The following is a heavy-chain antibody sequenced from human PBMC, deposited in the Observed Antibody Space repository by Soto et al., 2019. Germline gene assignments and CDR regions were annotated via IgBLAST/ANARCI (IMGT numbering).Heavy chain of an antibody. J-gene: IGHJ5*02. Sequence: QVQLVQSGAEVEQPGCSVRLSCKASGGTFSSYSISWVRQAPGQGLEWMARIIPILGIANYAKKFQGRVTITADKSTTTAYLKLSSLRYKNRAVDYCASVKGYCSGGSSYSGVSSWFDPWGQGTLVTVSS. D-gene: IGHD2-15*01. CDR1: GGTFSSYS. V-gene: IGHV1-69*02. CDR3: ASVKGYCSGGSSYSGVSSWFDP. CDR2: IIPILGIA.